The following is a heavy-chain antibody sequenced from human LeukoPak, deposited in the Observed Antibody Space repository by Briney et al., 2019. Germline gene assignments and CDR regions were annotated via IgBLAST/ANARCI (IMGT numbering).Heavy chain of an antibody. Sequence: ASVKVSCKASGYTFTSYGISWVRQAPGQGLEWMGWISAYNGNTNYPQKLQGRVTMTTDTSTSTAYMELRSLRSDDTAVYYCATFKHGLRYFDWLFYLDYWGQGTLVTVSS. CDR1: GYTFTSYG. J-gene: IGHJ4*02. D-gene: IGHD3-9*01. V-gene: IGHV1-18*01. CDR3: ATFKHGLRYFDWLFYLDY. CDR2: ISAYNGNT.